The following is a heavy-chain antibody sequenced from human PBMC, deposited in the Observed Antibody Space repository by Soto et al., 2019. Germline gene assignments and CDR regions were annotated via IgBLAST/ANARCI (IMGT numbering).Heavy chain of an antibody. Sequence: GESLKISCKGSGYSFTIYCIGWVLQMPGKGLEWMGIIYPGDSDTRYSPSFQGQVTISADKSISTAYLQWSSLKASDTAMYYCARLGNTAMARMDVWGQGTTVTVSS. CDR1: GYSFTIYC. CDR2: IYPGDSDT. D-gene: IGHD5-18*01. J-gene: IGHJ6*02. CDR3: ARLGNTAMARMDV. V-gene: IGHV5-51*01.